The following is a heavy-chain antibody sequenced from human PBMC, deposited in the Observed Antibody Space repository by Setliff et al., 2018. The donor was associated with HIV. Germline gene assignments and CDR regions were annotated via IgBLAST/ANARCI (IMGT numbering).Heavy chain of an antibody. CDR1: GFSVSRNY. Sequence: GGSLSLSCAASGFSVSRNYMSWVRQAPGKGLEWVSVIYGGGSTNYADSVKGRFTISTDNSKNTLYLQMNSLRAEDTAVYYCATQLRRGYSYGSLFDYWGQGTLVTVSS. CDR2: IYGGGST. D-gene: IGHD5-18*01. J-gene: IGHJ4*02. CDR3: ATQLRRGYSYGSLFDY. V-gene: IGHV3-66*01.